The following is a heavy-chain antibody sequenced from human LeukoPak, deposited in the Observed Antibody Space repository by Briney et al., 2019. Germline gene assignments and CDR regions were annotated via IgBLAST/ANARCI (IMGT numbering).Heavy chain of an antibody. Sequence: GGSLRLSCAASGFTFSSYSMNWVRQAPGKGLEWVSSISSGSSYIYYADSVKGRFTISRDNAKKSLYLQMNSLRAEDTAVYYCARGVDTAMVIPFDYWGQGTLVTVSS. CDR3: ARGVDTAMVIPFDY. V-gene: IGHV3-21*01. J-gene: IGHJ4*02. CDR1: GFTFSSYS. D-gene: IGHD5-18*01. CDR2: ISSGSSYI.